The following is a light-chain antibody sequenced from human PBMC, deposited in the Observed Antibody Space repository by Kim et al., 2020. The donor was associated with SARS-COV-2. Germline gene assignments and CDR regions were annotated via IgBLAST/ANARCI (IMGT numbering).Light chain of an antibody. J-gene: IGLJ2*01. CDR3: SAYDSSLDAWV. Sequence: LTQPPSVSKGLRQTATLTCTGNSNNVAYQGAAWLQQHQGHPPKLLSSRNNNRPSGISERLSASRSGNTASLTITGLQPEDEADYYCSAYDSSLDAWVFGGGTQLTVL. CDR2: RNN. CDR1: SNNVAYQG. V-gene: IGLV10-54*01.